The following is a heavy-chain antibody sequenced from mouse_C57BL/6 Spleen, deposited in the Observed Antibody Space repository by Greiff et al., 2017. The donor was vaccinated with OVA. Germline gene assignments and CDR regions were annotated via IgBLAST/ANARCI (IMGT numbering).Heavy chain of an antibody. Sequence: QVQLQQPGAELVRPGSSVKLSCKASGYTFTSYWMHWVKQRPIQGLEWIGNIDPSDSETHYNQKFKDKATLTVDKSSSTAYMQLSSLTSEASAVYYGASNVDSPFDDRGQGTTLTVSS. CDR3: ASNVDSPFDD. CDR2: IDPSDSET. CDR1: GYTFTSYW. D-gene: IGHD6-1*01. V-gene: IGHV1-52*01. J-gene: IGHJ2*01.